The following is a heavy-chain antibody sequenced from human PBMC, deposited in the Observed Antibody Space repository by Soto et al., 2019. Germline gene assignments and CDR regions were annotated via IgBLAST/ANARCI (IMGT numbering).Heavy chain of an antibody. V-gene: IGHV3-30-3*01. D-gene: IGHD2-2*01. CDR1: GFGFSNYA. CDR3: ARSSEIDF. J-gene: IGHJ4*02. Sequence: QVQLVESGGGVVQPGRSLRLSCAASGFGFSNYAMHWVRQAPGTGLEWVAGISSEGNNKYYADSVRGRFTISRDNSKNTLDLQMNSLRAEDTAVYYCARSSEIDFRGQGTLVTVSS. CDR2: ISSEGNNK.